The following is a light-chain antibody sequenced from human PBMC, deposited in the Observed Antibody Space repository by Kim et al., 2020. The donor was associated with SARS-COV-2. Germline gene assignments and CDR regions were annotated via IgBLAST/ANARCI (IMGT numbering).Light chain of an antibody. CDR3: NSRDSNENVF. J-gene: IGLJ2*01. CDR1: SLRSYY. V-gene: IGLV3-19*01. CDR2: GKN. Sequence: VALGQIVRITCQGDSLRSYYATWYQHKPGQAPILVIYGKNNRPSGIPDRFSGSSSGNTASLTITGTQAGDEADYYCNSRDSNENVFFGGGTQLTVL.